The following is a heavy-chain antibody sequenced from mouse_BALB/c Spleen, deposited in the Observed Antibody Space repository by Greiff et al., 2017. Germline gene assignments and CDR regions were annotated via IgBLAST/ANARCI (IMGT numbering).Heavy chain of an antibody. V-gene: IGHV5-12-1*01. Sequence: EVNVVESGGGLVKPGGSLKLSCAASGFAFSSYDMSWVRQTPEKRLEWVAYISSGGGSTYYPDTVKGRFTISRDNAKNTLYLQMSSLKSEDTAMYYCARHPFLYYYGSSYFDYWGQGTTLTVSS. CDR3: ARHPFLYYYGSSYFDY. D-gene: IGHD1-1*01. CDR2: ISSGGGST. J-gene: IGHJ2*01. CDR1: GFAFSSYD.